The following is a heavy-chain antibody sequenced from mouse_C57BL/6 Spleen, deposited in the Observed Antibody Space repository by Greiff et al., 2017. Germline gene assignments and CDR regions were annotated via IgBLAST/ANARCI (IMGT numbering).Heavy chain of an antibody. D-gene: IGHD1-1*01. CDR1: GFTFSSYA. CDR2: ISDGGSYT. Sequence: EVQRVESGGGLVKPGGSLKLSCAASGFTFSSYAMSWVRQTPEKRLEWVATISDGGSYTYYPDNVKGRFTISRDNAKNNLYLQMSHLKSEDTAMYYCAREDYGSRDAMDYWGQGTSVTVSS. CDR3: AREDYGSRDAMDY. J-gene: IGHJ4*01. V-gene: IGHV5-4*01.